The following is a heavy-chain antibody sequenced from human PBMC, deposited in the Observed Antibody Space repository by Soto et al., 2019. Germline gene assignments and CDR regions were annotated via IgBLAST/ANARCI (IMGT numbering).Heavy chain of an antibody. D-gene: IGHD6-6*01. CDR2: IKPNGGST. CDR3: TRGLASGDY. V-gene: IGHV1-46*03. CDR1: GYIFTNFY. Sequence: QVQLVQPGAEVKKPGASVKFSCKASGYIFTNFYIHWVRQAPGKGLEWIGIIKPNGGSTNYAQNFQGRVTMTRDTSTSTVYMDLSSLRSEDTSVYYCTRGLASGDYWGQGTLITVSS. J-gene: IGHJ4*02.